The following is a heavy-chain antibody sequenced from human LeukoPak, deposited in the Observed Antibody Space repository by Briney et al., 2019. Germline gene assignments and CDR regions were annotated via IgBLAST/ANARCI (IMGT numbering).Heavy chain of an antibody. CDR1: GGSISSSSYY. D-gene: IGHD3-16*01. Sequence: SETLSLTCTVSGGSISSSSYYWGWIRQPPGKGLEWIGSIYHSGSTYYNPSLKSRVTISVDTSKNQFSLKLSSVTAADTAVYYCGVSLWYYYYYMDVWGKGTTVTVSS. CDR2: IYHSGST. J-gene: IGHJ6*03. CDR3: GVSLWYYYYYMDV. V-gene: IGHV4-39*07.